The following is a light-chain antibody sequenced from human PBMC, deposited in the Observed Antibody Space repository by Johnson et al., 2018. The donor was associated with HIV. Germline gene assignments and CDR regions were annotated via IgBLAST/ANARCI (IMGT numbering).Light chain of an antibody. V-gene: IGLV1-51*01. J-gene: IGLJ1*01. Sequence: QPVLTQPPSVSVAPGQEVTISCSGSSSNIGHNSVSWYQQFPGTAPKLLIYDNNKRPSGIPDRFSGSKSGTSATLGITGLQTGDEADYYCGTWDSSLSAYVFGTGTKVTVL. CDR1: SSNIGHNS. CDR3: GTWDSSLSAYV. CDR2: DNN.